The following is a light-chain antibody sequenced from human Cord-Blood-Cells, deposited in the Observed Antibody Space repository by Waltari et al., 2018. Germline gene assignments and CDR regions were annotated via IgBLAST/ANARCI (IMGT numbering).Light chain of an antibody. Sequence: DIQMTQSPSSLSASVGDRVTITCRASQSISSYLNWYQQKPGKAPKILIYAASSLQSGVPSRFSGSGSGTDFTRTSSSLQPEDFATYYCQQSYSTPWTFGQGTKVEIK. CDR1: QSISSY. V-gene: IGKV1-39*01. CDR2: AAS. CDR3: QQSYSTPWT. J-gene: IGKJ1*01.